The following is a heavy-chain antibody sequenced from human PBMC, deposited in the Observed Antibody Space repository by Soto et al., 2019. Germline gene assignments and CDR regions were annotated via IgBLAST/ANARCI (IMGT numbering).Heavy chain of an antibody. CDR1: GFTFSSYS. D-gene: IGHD6-13*01. Sequence: EVQLVESGGGLVKPGGSLRLSCAASGFTFSSYSMNWVRQAPGKGLEWVSYISSSSSSIYYADAVKGRFTISRDNDKNSLYLQTNNLRAEDTDVEYCASASSSWNGARQFAYWGQGTLVTVSS. CDR2: ISSSSSSI. J-gene: IGHJ4*02. V-gene: IGHV3-48*01. CDR3: ASASSSWNGARQFAY.